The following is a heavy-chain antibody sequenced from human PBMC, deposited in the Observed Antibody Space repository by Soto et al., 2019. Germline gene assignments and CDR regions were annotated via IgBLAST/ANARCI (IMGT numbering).Heavy chain of an antibody. CDR3: ARDNDCSGGSCNDAFDI. Sequence: ASVKVSCKASGYTFTSYGISWVRQAPGQRLERMGWISAYNGNTNYAQKLQGRVTMTTDTSTSTAYMELRSLRSDDTAVYYCARDNDCSGGSCNDAFDIWGQGTMVTVSS. D-gene: IGHD2-15*01. J-gene: IGHJ3*02. CDR2: ISAYNGNT. CDR1: GYTFTSYG. V-gene: IGHV1-18*01.